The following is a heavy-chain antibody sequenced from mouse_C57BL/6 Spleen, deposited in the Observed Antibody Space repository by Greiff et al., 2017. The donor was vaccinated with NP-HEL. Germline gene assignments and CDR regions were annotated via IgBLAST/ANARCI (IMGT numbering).Heavy chain of an antibody. Sequence: VQLQQPGAELVRPGSSVKLSCKASGYTFTSYWMHWVKQRPIQGLEWIGNIEHSDSETHYNQKFKDKATLTVDKSSSTAYMQLKRLTSEDSAVYYCARGCYAMDCWGQGISVTASS. V-gene: IGHV1-52*01. CDR3: ARGCYAMDC. J-gene: IGHJ4*01. CDR1: GYTFTSYW. CDR2: IEHSDSET.